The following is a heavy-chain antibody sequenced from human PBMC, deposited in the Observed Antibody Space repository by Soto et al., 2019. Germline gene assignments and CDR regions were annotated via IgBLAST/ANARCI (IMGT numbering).Heavy chain of an antibody. CDR2: ISGSDGST. CDR1: GFTFSSYA. J-gene: IGHJ4*02. CDR3: SAAPGFDY. V-gene: IGHV3-23*01. Sequence: EVQLLESGGGLVQPGGSLRLSCAASGFTFSSYAMSWVRQAPGKGLEWVSAISGSDGSTYYADSVKGRFTISRDNSKNTLYLQMNSLXXXXXXXYYCSAAPGFDYWGQGTLVTVSS. D-gene: IGHD2-15*01.